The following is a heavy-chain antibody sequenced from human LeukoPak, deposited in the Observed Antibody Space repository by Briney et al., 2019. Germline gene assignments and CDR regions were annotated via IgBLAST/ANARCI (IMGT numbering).Heavy chain of an antibody. CDR1: GFTFSSYA. J-gene: IGHJ4*02. D-gene: IGHD3-22*01. Sequence: GGSLRLSCAASGFTFSSYAMSWVRQAPGKGLEWVSAISGSGGSTYYADSVKGRFTISRDNSKNTLYLQMNSLRAEDTAVYYCAKVSVGIIVVAPDYWGQGTLVTVSS. V-gene: IGHV3-23*01. CDR3: AKVSVGIIVVAPDY. CDR2: ISGSGGST.